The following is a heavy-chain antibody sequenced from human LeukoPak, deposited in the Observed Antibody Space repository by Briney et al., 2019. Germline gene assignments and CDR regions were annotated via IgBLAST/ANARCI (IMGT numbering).Heavy chain of an antibody. J-gene: IGHJ3*02. Sequence: GGSLKISCKGSGYSFTSYWISWVRQMPGKGLEWMGRIDHSDSYTNYSPSFQGHVTISADKSISTAYLQWSSLKASDTAMYYCARQRYSCGEDNDAFDIWGQGTMVTVSS. CDR3: ARQRYSCGEDNDAFDI. CDR1: GYSFTSYW. D-gene: IGHD5-18*01. V-gene: IGHV5-10-1*01. CDR2: IDHSDSYT.